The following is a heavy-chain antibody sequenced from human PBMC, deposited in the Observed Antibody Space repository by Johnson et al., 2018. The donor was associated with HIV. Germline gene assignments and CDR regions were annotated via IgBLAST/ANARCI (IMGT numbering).Heavy chain of an antibody. Sequence: VQLVESGGGVVQPGGSLRLSCAASGFTVSSNYMSWVRQAPGKGLEWVSAIGTAGDTYHPGSVKGRFTISRENAKNSLYLQMNSLRGGDTAVYYCARGGAHDAFDIWGQGTMVTVSS. CDR1: GFTVSSNY. CDR2: IGTAGDT. CDR3: ARGGAHDAFDI. D-gene: IGHD3-16*01. J-gene: IGHJ3*02. V-gene: IGHV3-13*01.